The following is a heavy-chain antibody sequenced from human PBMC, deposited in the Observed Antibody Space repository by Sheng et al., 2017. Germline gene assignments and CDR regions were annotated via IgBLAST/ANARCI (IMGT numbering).Heavy chain of an antibody. CDR2: INHSGST. Sequence: QVQLQQWGAGLLKPSETLSLTCAVYGGSFSGYYWSWIRQPPGKGLEWIGEINHSGSTNYNPSLKSRVTISVDTSKNQFSLKLISVTAADTAVYYCARGLDFWSGFVSLGYYYYMDVWGKGTTVTVSS. J-gene: IGHJ6*03. CDR1: GGSFSGYY. V-gene: IGHV4-34*01. D-gene: IGHD3-3*01. CDR3: ARGLDFWSGFVSLGYYYYMDV.